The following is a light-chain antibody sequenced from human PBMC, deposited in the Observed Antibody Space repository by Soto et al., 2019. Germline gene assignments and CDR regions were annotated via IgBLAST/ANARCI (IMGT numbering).Light chain of an antibody. CDR3: QKYNSVPIT. CDR1: QGISNN. J-gene: IGKJ5*01. V-gene: IGKV1-27*01. Sequence: DIQMTQSPSSLSASVGDRVTITCRASQGISNNLAWYQQKPGKVPKVLIYAASTLQSGVPARFSGSGSGTDFTLTISSLQPEDVATYYCQKYNSVPITFGQGTRLEIK. CDR2: AAS.